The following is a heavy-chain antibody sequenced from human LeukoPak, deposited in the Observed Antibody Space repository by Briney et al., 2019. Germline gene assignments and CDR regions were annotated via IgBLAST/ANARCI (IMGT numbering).Heavy chain of an antibody. CDR3: ARGYSSGWFPFDN. V-gene: IGHV3-21*01. J-gene: IGHJ4*02. D-gene: IGHD6-19*01. CDR2: ISSSSSYR. CDR1: GFTFSSYS. Sequence: GGSLRLSCEASGFTFSSYSMNWVRQAPGKGLEGVSSISSSSSYRYYVDSVKGRFTISRDNAKNSLYLQMNSLRGEDTAVYICARGYSSGWFPFDNWGQGTLVTVSS.